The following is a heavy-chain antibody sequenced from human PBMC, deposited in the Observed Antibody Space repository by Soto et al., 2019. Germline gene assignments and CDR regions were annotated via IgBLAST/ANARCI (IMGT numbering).Heavy chain of an antibody. D-gene: IGHD3-22*01. Sequence: EVQLVESGGGLVKPGGSLRLSCAASGFTFSSYSMNWVRRAPGKGLEWVSSISCSTSYIYYADSVKGRFTISRDNAKNSLYLQMNSLRAEDTAVYYCARVVDYCDPYYYYGMEVWGQGTTVTVSS. V-gene: IGHV3-21*01. CDR2: ISCSTSYI. J-gene: IGHJ6*02. CDR3: ARVVDYCDPYYYYGMEV. CDR1: GFTFSSYS.